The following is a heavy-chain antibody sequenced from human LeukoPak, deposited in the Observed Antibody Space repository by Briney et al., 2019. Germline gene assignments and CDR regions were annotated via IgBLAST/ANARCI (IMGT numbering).Heavy chain of an antibody. CDR3: AHYDAVPRSQGCSFDY. V-gene: IGHV2-5*02. CDR1: GFSLSTRGPG. CDR2: IFWDDDK. Sequence: SGPTLSHPPQALTLTFTFSGFSLSTRGPGVGWIRQPRVKALEWLALIFWDDDKRYSISLKSRHTITQHTSNNQVVLTMTDIYPVGTGTYYCAHYDAVPRSQGCSFDYWGEGSLVSVSS. J-gene: IGHJ4*02. D-gene: IGHD4/OR15-4a*01.